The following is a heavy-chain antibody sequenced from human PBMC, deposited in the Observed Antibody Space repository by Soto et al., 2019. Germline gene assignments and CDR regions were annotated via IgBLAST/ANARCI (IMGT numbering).Heavy chain of an antibody. J-gene: IGHJ4*02. CDR1: GYTLTELS. CDR2: FDPEDGET. CDR3: ATEIAARPGRYYFDY. D-gene: IGHD6-6*01. Sequence: ASVKVSFKVSGYTLTELSMHWVRQAPGKGLEWMGGFDPEDGETIYAQKFQGRVTMTEDTSTDTAYMELSSLRSEDTAVYYCATEIAARPGRYYFDYWGQGTPVTVSS. V-gene: IGHV1-24*01.